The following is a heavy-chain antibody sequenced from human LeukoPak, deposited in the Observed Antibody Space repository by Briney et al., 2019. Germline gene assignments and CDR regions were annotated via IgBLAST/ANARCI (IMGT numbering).Heavy chain of an antibody. J-gene: IGHJ4*02. V-gene: IGHV1-2*02. CDR3: ARGLHLTGPRDYFDY. CDR1: GYTFTGYY. CDR2: INPNSGGT. D-gene: IGHD7-27*01. Sequence: ASVKVSCKASGYTFTGYYMNWVRQAPGQGLEWMGWINPNSGGTNYAQKFQGRVTMTRDTSISTAYMELSRLRSDDTAVYYCARGLHLTGPRDYFDYWGQGTLVTVSS.